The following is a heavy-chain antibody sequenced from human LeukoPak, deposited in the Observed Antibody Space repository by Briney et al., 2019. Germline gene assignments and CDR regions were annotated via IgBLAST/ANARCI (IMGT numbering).Heavy chain of an antibody. V-gene: IGHV1-2*02. CDR1: GYTFTGYY. CDR3: ARDPGKQLPFDY. D-gene: IGHD6-6*01. J-gene: IGHJ4*02. CDR2: INPNSGGT. Sequence: ASVKVSCKASGYTFTGYYMHWVRQAPGQGLEWMGWINPNSGGTNYAQKFQGRVTMTRDTSTSTAYMELSRLRSDDTAVYYCARDPGKQLPFDYWGQGTLVTVSS.